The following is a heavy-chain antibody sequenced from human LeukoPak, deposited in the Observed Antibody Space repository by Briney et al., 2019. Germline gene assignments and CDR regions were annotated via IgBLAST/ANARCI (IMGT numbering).Heavy chain of an antibody. D-gene: IGHD2-2*01. Sequence: SETLSLTCTVSGGSISSSSYYWGWIRQPPGKGLEWIGSIYYSGSTYYNPSLKSRVTISVDTSKNQFSLKLSSVTAADTAVYYCARQGPVPAAISYWGQGTLVTVSS. J-gene: IGHJ4*02. CDR3: ARQGPVPAAISY. CDR2: IYYSGST. V-gene: IGHV4-39*01. CDR1: GGSISSSSYY.